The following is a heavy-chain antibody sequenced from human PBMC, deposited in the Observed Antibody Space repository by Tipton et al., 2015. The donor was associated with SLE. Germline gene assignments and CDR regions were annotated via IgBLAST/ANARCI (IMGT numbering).Heavy chain of an antibody. CDR3: ARVGAYSSASGLY. Sequence: SLRLSCAASGFTFSSYEMNWVRQAPGKGLEWVSYISSSGSTIYYADSVKGRFTISRGNAKNSLYLQMNSLSAEATGVYYCARVGAYSSASGLYWGQGTLVTVST. CDR1: GFTFSSYE. D-gene: IGHD6-6*01. V-gene: IGHV3-48*03. J-gene: IGHJ4*02. CDR2: ISSSGSTI.